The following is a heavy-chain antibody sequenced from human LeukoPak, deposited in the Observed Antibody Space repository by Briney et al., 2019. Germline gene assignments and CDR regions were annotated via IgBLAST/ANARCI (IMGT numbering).Heavy chain of an antibody. CDR3: ARDVVVEVGMLPTDSWFDP. CDR1: GYTFTSYG. V-gene: IGHV1-18*01. D-gene: IGHD2-15*01. Sequence: AASVKVSCKASGYTFTSYGISWVRQAPGQGLEWMGWISAYNGNTNYAQKLQGRVTMTTDTSTSTAYMELRSLRSDDTAVYYCARDVVVEVGMLPTDSWFDPWGRGTLVAVSS. J-gene: IGHJ5*02. CDR2: ISAYNGNT.